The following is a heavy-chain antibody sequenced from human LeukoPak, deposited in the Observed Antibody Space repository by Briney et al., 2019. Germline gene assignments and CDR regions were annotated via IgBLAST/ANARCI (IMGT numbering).Heavy chain of an antibody. CDR1: GFTFSSYA. CDR2: INQDGSAK. Sequence: GGPLRLSCAASGFTFSSYAMSWVRHAPGKGLEWVANINQDGSAKYYVDSVKGRFTISRDYAKNSMYLQLNRMGSEDGAVYYCARWEIRGTAHQLDYCGQGTLVTVSS. V-gene: IGHV3-7*01. D-gene: IGHD1-7*01. J-gene: IGHJ4*02. CDR3: ARWEIRGTAHQLDY.